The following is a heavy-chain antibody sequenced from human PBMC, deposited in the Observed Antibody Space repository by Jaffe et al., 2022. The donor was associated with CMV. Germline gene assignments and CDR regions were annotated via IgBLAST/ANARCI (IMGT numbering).Heavy chain of an antibody. V-gene: IGHV3-11*06. CDR1: GFTFSDYY. Sequence: QVQLVESGGGLVKPGGSLRLSCAASGFTFSDYYMSWIRQAPGKGLEWVSYISSSSSYTNYADSVKGRFTISRDNAKNSLYLQMNSLRAEDTAVYYCAREVEMAKAFDIWGQGTMVTVSS. CDR3: AREVEMAKAFDI. CDR2: ISSSSSYT. J-gene: IGHJ3*02. D-gene: IGHD5-12*01.